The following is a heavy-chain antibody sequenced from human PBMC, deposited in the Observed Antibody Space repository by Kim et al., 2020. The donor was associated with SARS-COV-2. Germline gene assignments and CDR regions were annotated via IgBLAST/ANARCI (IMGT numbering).Heavy chain of an antibody. J-gene: IGHJ4*02. V-gene: IGHV4-59*09. D-gene: IGHD1-7*01. CDR3: ARGAELGRYYFDY. Sequence: YTPSRTCRVTITVDTTKNKFYLTLSSVTAADTAVYYCARGAELGRYYFDYWGQGTLVTVSS.